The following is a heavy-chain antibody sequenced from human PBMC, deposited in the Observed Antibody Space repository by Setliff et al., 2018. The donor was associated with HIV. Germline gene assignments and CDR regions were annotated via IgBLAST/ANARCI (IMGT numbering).Heavy chain of an antibody. Sequence: SETLSLTCTVSGDSISSGGYSWSWIRQHPGKGLEWIGNIYYSGSPYYNPSRKSRLTMSVDTSKNQFSLRLSSVTAADTAVYYCARGGGGAYYYYYMDVWGKGTTVTVSS. CDR1: GDSISSGGYS. D-gene: IGHD1-26*01. CDR2: IYYSGSP. V-gene: IGHV4-31*03. CDR3: ARGGGGAYYYYYMDV. J-gene: IGHJ6*03.